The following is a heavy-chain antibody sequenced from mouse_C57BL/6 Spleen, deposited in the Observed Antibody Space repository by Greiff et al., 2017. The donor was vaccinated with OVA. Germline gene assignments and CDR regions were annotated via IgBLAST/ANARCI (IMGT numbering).Heavy chain of an antibody. CDR2: IYPGDGDT. J-gene: IGHJ1*03. CDR1: GYAFSSFW. V-gene: IGHV1-82*01. D-gene: IGHD1-1*01. Sequence: VQLQQSGPELVKPGASVKISCKASGYAFSSFWMNWVKQRPGKGLEWIGRIYPGDGDTNYKGKFKGKATLTADKSSSTAYMQLSSLTSEDSAVYFCTRGITTVVAPYGYFDVWGTGTTVTVSS. CDR3: TRGITTVVAPYGYFDV.